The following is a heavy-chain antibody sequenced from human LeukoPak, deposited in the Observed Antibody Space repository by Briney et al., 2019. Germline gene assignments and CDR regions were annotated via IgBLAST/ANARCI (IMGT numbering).Heavy chain of an antibody. V-gene: IGHV1-2*02. CDR3: AREEFCSSGNCFDP. Sequence: ASVKVSCKASGGTFSSYAISWVRQAPGQGLEWMGWINPKSGGANYAQKFQGRVTMTRDTSISTAYMELSRLRSVDTAVYYCAREEFCSSGNCFDPWGQGTLVTVSS. CDR1: GGTFSSYA. D-gene: IGHD6-13*01. CDR2: INPKSGGA. J-gene: IGHJ5*02.